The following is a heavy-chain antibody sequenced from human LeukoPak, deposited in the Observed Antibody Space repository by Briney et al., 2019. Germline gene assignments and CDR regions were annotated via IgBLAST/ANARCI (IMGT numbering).Heavy chain of an antibody. V-gene: IGHV1-46*01. CDR2: INPSGGRT. Sequence: ASVKVSRKASGYTFTSYYIHWVRQAPGQGLEWMGIINPSGGRTTYAQKFQGRVTMTRDTSASTVYMELSSLRSEDTALYYCAREGDYYDSSGDQGAFDIWGQGTMVTVSS. J-gene: IGHJ3*02. CDR1: GYTFTSYY. CDR3: AREGDYYDSSGDQGAFDI. D-gene: IGHD3-22*01.